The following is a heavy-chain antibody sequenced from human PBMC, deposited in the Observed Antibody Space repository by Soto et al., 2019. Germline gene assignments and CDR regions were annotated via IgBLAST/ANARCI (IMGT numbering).Heavy chain of an antibody. V-gene: IGHV1-18*01. CDR3: GRSSSMLGAGWSDS. CDR2: VSGYNYNT. D-gene: IGHD2-8*01. J-gene: IGHJ5*01. CDR1: GYSFRSYG. Sequence: ASVKVSCKASGYSFRSYGINWVRQAPGQGLEWIGWVSGYNYNTKHAQKLQGRITVTTDTSTNTAYMELRSLRSDDTAVYYCGRSSSMLGAGWSDSWGRGTLVTVSS.